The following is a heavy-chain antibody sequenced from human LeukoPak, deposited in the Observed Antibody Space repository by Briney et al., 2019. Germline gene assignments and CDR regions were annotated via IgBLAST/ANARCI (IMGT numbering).Heavy chain of an antibody. V-gene: IGHV7-4-1*02. CDR1: GYTFTSYA. CDR3: ARIIPPYYYDSSGYYSPNAFDI. J-gene: IGHJ3*02. D-gene: IGHD3-22*01. CDR2: INTNTGNP. Sequence: ASVKVSCKASGYTFTSYAMNWVRQAPGQGLEWMGWINTNTGNPTYAQGFTGQFVFSLDTSVSTAYLQISSLKAEDTAVYYCARIIPPYYYDSSGYYSPNAFDIWGQGTMVTVSS.